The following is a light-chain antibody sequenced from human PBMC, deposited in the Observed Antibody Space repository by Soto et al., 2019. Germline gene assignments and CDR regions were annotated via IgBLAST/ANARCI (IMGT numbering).Light chain of an antibody. J-gene: IGLJ1*01. CDR3: GTWDDRLDGNYV. Sequence: QSVLTQPPSVSAAPGQQVTISCSGSSSNLGDNYVSWYQHLPGTAPKLVVYDNDRGPSGIPGRFSGSKSGTSATLVITGLQTGDEADYYCGTWDDRLDGNYVFGTGTKRTV. CDR2: DND. CDR1: SSNLGDNY. V-gene: IGLV1-51*01.